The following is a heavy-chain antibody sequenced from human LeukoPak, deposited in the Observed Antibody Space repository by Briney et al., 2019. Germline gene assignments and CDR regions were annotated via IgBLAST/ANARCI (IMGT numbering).Heavy chain of an antibody. CDR1: GYTFTSYG. D-gene: IGHD6-13*01. CDR3: ARDHPYSSSWDDAFDI. V-gene: IGHV1-18*01. CDR2: ISAYNGNT. J-gene: IGHJ3*02. Sequence: GASVKVSCKASGYTFTSYGISWVRQAPGQGLEWMGGISAYNGNTNYAQKLQGRVTMTTDTSTSTAYMELRSLRSDDTAVYYCARDHPYSSSWDDAFDIWGQGTMVTVSS.